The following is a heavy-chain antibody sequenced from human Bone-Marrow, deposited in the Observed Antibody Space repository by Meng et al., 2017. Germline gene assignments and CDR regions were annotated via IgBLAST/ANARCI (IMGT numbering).Heavy chain of an antibody. Sequence: GESLKISCAASGFTFSSYSMNWVRQAPGKGLEWVSSISSSSSYIYYADSVKGRFTISRDNAKNSLYLQMNSLRAEDTSVYYCARCRIAVAATNFYYYYYDGMDVGGKGSTV. D-gene: IGHD2-15*01. V-gene: IGHV3-21*01. CDR2: ISSSSSYI. CDR3: ARCRIAVAATNFYYYYYDGMDV. CDR1: GFTFSSYS. J-gene: IGHJ6*04.